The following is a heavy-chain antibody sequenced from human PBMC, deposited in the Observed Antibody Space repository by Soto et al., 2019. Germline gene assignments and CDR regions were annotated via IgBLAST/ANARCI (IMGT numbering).Heavy chain of an antibody. CDR2: ISSSSSYI. Sequence: PGGSLRLSCAASGFTFSSYSMNWVRQAPGKGLEWVSSISSSSSYIYYADSVKGRFTISRDNAKNSLYLQMNSLRAEDTAVYYCARDHREMATPFVWGQGTLVTVSS. D-gene: IGHD5-12*01. CDR1: GFTFSSYS. V-gene: IGHV3-21*01. CDR3: ARDHREMATPFV. J-gene: IGHJ4*02.